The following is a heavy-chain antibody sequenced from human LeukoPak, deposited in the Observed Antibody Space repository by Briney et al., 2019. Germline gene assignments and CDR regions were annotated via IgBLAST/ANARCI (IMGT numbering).Heavy chain of an antibody. Sequence: GGSLTLSCAASGFSVNNNYMSWLRQAPGKGLEWVSIMYNDGDTYQRDSVKGRFTMSRDNSKNTLYLHMDSLRVEDTAMYFCAREGSDYGDYDAFDIWGRGTMVIASS. J-gene: IGHJ3*02. D-gene: IGHD4-17*01. V-gene: IGHV3-53*01. CDR1: GFSVNNNY. CDR2: MYNDGDT. CDR3: AREGSDYGDYDAFDI.